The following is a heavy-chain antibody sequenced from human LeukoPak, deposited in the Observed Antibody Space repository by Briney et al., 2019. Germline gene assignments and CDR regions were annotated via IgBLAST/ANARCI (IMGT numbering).Heavy chain of an antibody. Sequence: GGTLRLSCAASGFTVSINYMSWVRQAPGKGLEWVSVIYSGGNTYYADSVKGRFTISRDNSKNTVYPQMNSLRAEDTAVYYCARGETSSYDYWGQGTLVTVSS. J-gene: IGHJ4*02. CDR3: ARGETSSYDY. D-gene: IGHD2-2*01. CDR1: GFTVSINY. CDR2: IYSGGNT. V-gene: IGHV3-53*01.